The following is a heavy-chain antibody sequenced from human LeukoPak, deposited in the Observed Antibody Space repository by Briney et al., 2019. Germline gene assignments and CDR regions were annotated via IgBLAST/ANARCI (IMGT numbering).Heavy chain of an antibody. CDR1: GFTFTSSA. CDR3: AAAYDILTGYHRYYFDY. Sequence: GASVKVSCKASGFTFTSSAVQWVRQARGQRLEWIGWIVVGGGNTNYAQKFQERVTITRDMSTSTAYMELSSLRSEDTAVYYCAAAYDILTGYHRYYFDYWGQGTLVTVSS. CDR2: IVVGGGNT. J-gene: IGHJ4*02. D-gene: IGHD3-9*01. V-gene: IGHV1-58*01.